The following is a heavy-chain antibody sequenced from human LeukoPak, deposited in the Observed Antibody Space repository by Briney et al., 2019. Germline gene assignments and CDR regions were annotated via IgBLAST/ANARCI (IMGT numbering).Heavy chain of an antibody. CDR2: INHSGST. J-gene: IGHJ4*02. V-gene: IGHV4-34*01. D-gene: IGHD3-9*01. CDR1: GGSFSGYY. CDR3: ARGAGVLRYFDWLLSPYYFDY. Sequence: SETLSLTCAVYGGSFSGYYWSWIRQPPGKGLEWIGEINHSGSTNYNPSLKSRVTISVDTSKNQFSLKPSSVTAADTAVYYCARGAGVLRYFDWLLSPYYFDYWGXGTLVTV.